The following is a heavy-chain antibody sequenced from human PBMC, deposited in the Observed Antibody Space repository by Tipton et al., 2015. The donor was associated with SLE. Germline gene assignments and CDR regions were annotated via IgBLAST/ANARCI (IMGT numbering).Heavy chain of an antibody. J-gene: IGHJ4*02. CDR1: GGSISSGSYY. D-gene: IGHD4-17*01. V-gene: IGHV4-61*09. CDR2: IYATGIT. Sequence: TLSLTCTVSGGSISSGSYYWSWIRQPAGKGLEWIGHIYATGITNYNPSLKSRVTISVATSKNQFSLKLSSVTAADTAVYYCARDKNGDYYDYWGQGTLVTVSS. CDR3: ARDKNGDYYDY.